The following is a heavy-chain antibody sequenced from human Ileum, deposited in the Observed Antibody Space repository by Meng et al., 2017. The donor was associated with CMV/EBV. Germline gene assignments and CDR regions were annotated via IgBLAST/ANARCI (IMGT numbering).Heavy chain of an antibody. CDR3: ARITMVRGVIRGMDV. Sequence: GSLRLSCTVSGYSISSGYYWGWIRQPPGKGLEWIGSIYHSGSTYYNPSLKSRVTISVDTSKNQFSLKLSSVTAADTAVYYCARITMVRGVIRGMDVWGQGTTVTVSS. CDR2: IYHSGST. CDR1: GYSISSGYY. V-gene: IGHV4-38-2*02. J-gene: IGHJ6*02. D-gene: IGHD3-10*01.